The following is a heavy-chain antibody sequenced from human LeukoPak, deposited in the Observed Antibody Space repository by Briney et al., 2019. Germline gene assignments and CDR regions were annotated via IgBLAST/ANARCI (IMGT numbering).Heavy chain of an antibody. D-gene: IGHD3-10*01. J-gene: IGHJ4*02. CDR2: IYYSGST. V-gene: IGHV4-59*01. Sequence: PSETLSLTCTVSGGSNSSYYWSWIRQPPGKGLEWIGYIYYSGSTNYNPSLKSRVTISVDTSKNQFSLKLSSVTAADTAVYYCARGGFGELRYFDYWGQGTLVTVSS. CDR3: ARGGFGELRYFDY. CDR1: GGSNSSYY.